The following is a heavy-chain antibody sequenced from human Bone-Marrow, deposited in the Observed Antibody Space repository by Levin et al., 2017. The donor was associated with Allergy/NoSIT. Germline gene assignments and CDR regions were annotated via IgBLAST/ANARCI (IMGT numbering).Heavy chain of an antibody. CDR3: ARDLMRPAALDY. Sequence: GESLKISCAASGFTFSNYAMHWVRQAPGKGLEWVAVISYDGSNKYYADSVKGRFTISRDNSKNTLYLQMNSLRAEGTAVYYCARDLMRPAALDYWGQGTLVTVSS. CDR2: ISYDGSNK. D-gene: IGHD2-8*01. J-gene: IGHJ4*02. V-gene: IGHV3-30-3*01. CDR1: GFTFSNYA.